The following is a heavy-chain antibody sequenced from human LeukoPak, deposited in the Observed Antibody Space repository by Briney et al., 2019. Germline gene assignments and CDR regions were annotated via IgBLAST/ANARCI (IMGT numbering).Heavy chain of an antibody. V-gene: IGHV4-39*01. CDR2: IYYSGST. J-gene: IGHJ4*02. CDR1: GGSISSSSYY. CDR3: ASEYSSSWYPFLYFDY. Sequence: PSETLSLTCTVSGGSISSSSYYWGWIRQPPGKGLEWIGSIYYSGSTYYNPSLKSRATISVDTSKNQFSLKLSSVTAADTAVYYCASEYSSSWYPFLYFDYWGQGTLVTVSS. D-gene: IGHD6-13*01.